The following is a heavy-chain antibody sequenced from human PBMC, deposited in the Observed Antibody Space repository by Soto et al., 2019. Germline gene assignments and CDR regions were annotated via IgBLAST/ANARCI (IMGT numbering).Heavy chain of an antibody. CDR2: IIPIFGTA. CDR3: ARGMYYYDSSGYSNDAFDI. V-gene: IGHV1-69*13. CDR1: GGPFSSYG. D-gene: IGHD3-22*01. Sequence: ASLKVSCKSSGGPFSSYGISWVRQAPGQGLEWMGGIIPIFGTANYAQKFQGRVTITADESTSTAYMELSSLRSEDTAVYYCARGMYYYDSSGYSNDAFDIWDQGTMVTVSS. J-gene: IGHJ3*02.